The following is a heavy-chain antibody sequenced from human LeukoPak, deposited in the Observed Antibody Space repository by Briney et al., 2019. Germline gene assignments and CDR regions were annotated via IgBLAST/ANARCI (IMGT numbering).Heavy chain of an antibody. Sequence: PSETLSLTCAVYGGSFSGYYWSWIRQPPGKGLEWIGEINHSGSTNYNPSLESRVTIPVDTSKNQFSLKLSSVTAADTAVYYCARGRGRYCSSTSCLGLAFDYWGQGTLVTVSS. CDR2: INHSGST. D-gene: IGHD2-2*01. CDR3: ARGRGRYCSSTSCLGLAFDY. V-gene: IGHV4-34*01. CDR1: GGSFSGYY. J-gene: IGHJ4*02.